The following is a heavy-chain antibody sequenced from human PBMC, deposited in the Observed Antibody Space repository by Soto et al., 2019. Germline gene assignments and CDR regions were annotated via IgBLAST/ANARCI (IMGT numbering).Heavy chain of an antibody. Sequence: SETLSLTCTVSGGSISSYYWSWIRQPPGKGLEWIGYIYYSGSTNYNPSLKSRVTISVDTSKNQFSLKLSSVTAADTAVYYCAREGLITGTTYYYYGMDVWGQGTTVTVS. CDR1: GGSISSYY. V-gene: IGHV4-59*01. CDR3: AREGLITGTTYYYYGMDV. J-gene: IGHJ6*02. CDR2: IYYSGST. D-gene: IGHD1-7*01.